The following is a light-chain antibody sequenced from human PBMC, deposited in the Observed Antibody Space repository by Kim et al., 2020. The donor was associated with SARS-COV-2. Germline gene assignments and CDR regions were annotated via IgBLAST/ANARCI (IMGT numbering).Light chain of an antibody. CDR3: QQYGGSPLIT. Sequence: PGERATLAGRASQSVSNNYLAWYQQKPGQAPRIRIHGASTRATGIPDRFSGSGSGTDFTLTISRLEPEDFAVYYCQQYGGSPLITFGQGTRLEIK. V-gene: IGKV3-20*01. J-gene: IGKJ5*01. CDR2: GAS. CDR1: QSVSNNY.